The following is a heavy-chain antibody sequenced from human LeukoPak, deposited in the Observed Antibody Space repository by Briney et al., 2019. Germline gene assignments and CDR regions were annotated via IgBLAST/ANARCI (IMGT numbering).Heavy chain of an antibody. V-gene: IGHV4-59*08. CDR1: GGSISSYY. Sequence: SETLSLTCTVSGGSISSYYWSWIRQPPGKGLEWIGYIYYSGSTHYNPSLKSRVTISVDTSKNQFSLKLSSVTAADTAVYYCARLWSGYDIDSDYWGQGTLVTVSS. CDR3: ARLWSGYDIDSDY. D-gene: IGHD5-12*01. J-gene: IGHJ4*02. CDR2: IYYSGST.